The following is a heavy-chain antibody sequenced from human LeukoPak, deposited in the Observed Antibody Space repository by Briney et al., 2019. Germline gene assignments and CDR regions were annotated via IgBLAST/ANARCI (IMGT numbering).Heavy chain of an antibody. CDR1: GFTFSTYS. CDR3: ARDPQYCSGGSCYSFDY. V-gene: IGHV3-21*01. D-gene: IGHD2-15*01. J-gene: IGHJ4*02. CDR2: IISSSSYI. Sequence: GGSLRLSCASSGFTFSTYSMNWVRQAPGKGLEWGSSIISSSSYIYYADSVKGRFTISRDNAKNSLYLQMNSLRAEDTAVYYCARDPQYCSGGSCYSFDYWGQGTLVTVSS.